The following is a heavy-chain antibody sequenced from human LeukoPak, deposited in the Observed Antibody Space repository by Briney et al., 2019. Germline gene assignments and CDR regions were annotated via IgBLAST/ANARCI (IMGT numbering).Heavy chain of an antibody. D-gene: IGHD6-13*01. V-gene: IGHV3-20*04. J-gene: IGHJ4*02. CDR3: ARDRLAATGLFDY. CDR1: GFSFDDYG. CDR2: INWDGGSA. Sequence: RAGGSLRLSCAASGFSFDDYGMSWVRQAPGKGLEWVSGINWDGGSAAYADSVKGRFTISRDNAKNSLYLQMNSLRTEDTAFYYCARDRLAATGLFDYWGQGTLVTVSS.